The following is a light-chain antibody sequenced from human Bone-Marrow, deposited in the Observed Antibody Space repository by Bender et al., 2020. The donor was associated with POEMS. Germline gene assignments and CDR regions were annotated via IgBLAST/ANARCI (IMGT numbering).Light chain of an antibody. CDR1: SSNIGAHA. V-gene: IGLV1-44*01. J-gene: IGLJ3*02. Sequence: QSVLTQPPSASGTPGQSVTIPCSGGSSNIGAHAVDWYQHLPGTAPKLLIYSSHRRPSEVPDRFSGSRSGTSPSLAISGLQSEDEAASYCAGWDDSLYGWVFGGGTNVPVL. CDR3: AGWDDSLYGWV. CDR2: SSH.